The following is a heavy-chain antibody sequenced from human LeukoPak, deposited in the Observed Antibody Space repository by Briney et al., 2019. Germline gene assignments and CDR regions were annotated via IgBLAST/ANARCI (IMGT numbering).Heavy chain of an antibody. J-gene: IGHJ4*02. Sequence: PGGSLRLSCAASGFTFSSYEMNWVRQAPGKGLEWVSYISSSGSTIYYADSVKGRFTISRDNAKSSLYLQMNSLRAEDTAVYYCARDRPYGSGRERYFDYWGQGTLVTVSS. CDR3: ARDRPYGSGRERYFDY. D-gene: IGHD3-10*01. V-gene: IGHV3-48*03. CDR2: ISSSGSTI. CDR1: GFTFSSYE.